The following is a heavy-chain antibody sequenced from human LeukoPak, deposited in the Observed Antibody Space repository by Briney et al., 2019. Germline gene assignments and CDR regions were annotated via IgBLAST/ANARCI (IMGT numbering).Heavy chain of an antibody. CDR3: ARGRGDCPTDY. Sequence: NSSETLSLTCTVSGGSISSGGYYWTWIRQHPGKGLEWIGHIYYSGSTYYNPSLKSRVSISVDTSKNQFSLKLNSVTAADTAVYYCARGRGDCPTDYWGQGTLVTVSS. V-gene: IGHV4-31*03. CDR1: GGSISSGGYY. D-gene: IGHD2-21*02. CDR2: IYYSGST. J-gene: IGHJ4*02.